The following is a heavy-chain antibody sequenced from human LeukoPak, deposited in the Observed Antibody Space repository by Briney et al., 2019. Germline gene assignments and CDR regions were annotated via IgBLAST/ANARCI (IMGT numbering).Heavy chain of an antibody. J-gene: IGHJ4*02. V-gene: IGHV3-20*04. CDR2: INWNGGST. CDR3: ARDYCGGDCYPFDY. Sequence: PGGSLRLSCAVSGFTFDDYGVSWLRQAPGKGLEWVSGINWNGGSTGYADSVKGRFTISRDNAKKSVYLKMNSLRGEDTALYYCARDYCGGDCYPFDYWGQGTLVTATS. D-gene: IGHD2-21*02. CDR1: GFTFDDYG.